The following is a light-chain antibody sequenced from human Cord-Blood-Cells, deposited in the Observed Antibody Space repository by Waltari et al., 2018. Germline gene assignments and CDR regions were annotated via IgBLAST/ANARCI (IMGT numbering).Light chain of an antibody. J-gene: IGLJ2*01. CDR1: SSDVGSYNL. V-gene: IGLV2-23*01. Sequence: QSALTQPASVSGSPGQSITTSCTGTSSDVGSYNLVSWYQQHPGKAPKLMIYEGSKRPPGVSNRFSGSKSGNTASLTISGLQAEDEADYYCCSYAGSSTLVFGGGTKLTVL. CDR2: EGS. CDR3: CSYAGSSTLV.